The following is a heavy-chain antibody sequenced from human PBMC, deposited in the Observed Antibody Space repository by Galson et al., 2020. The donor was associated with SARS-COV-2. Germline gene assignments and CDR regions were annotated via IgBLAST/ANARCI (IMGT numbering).Heavy chain of an antibody. Sequence: SETLSLTCTVSGGPITNYYWIWIRQPPVKGLVWIAFISYSGHTNYSPSLKDRLTISVDTYKNQFSLKMNSVTATDTAVYYCARHAAYCTGGSCESDFDYWGQGTLVTVSS. D-gene: IGHD2-15*01. J-gene: IGHJ4*02. CDR2: ISYSGHT. CDR3: ARHAAYCTGGSCESDFDY. CDR1: GGPITNYY. V-gene: IGHV4-59*08.